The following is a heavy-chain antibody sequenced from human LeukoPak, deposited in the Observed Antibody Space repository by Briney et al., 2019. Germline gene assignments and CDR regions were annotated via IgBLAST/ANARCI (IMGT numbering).Heavy chain of an antibody. V-gene: IGHV3-48*04. CDR2: ISSSSSTI. D-gene: IGHD3-16*01. CDR3: ARDGGDYYYYYGMDV. J-gene: IGHJ6*02. Sequence: PGGSLRLSCAASGFTFSSYSMNWVRQAPGKGLEWVSYISSSSSTIYYADSVKGRFTISRDNAKNSLYLQMNSLRAEDTAVYYCARDGGDYYYYYGMDVWGQGTTVTVSS. CDR1: GFTFSSYS.